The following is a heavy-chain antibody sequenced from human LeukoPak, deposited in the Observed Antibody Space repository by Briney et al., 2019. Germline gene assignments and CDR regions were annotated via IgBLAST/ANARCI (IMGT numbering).Heavy chain of an antibody. CDR1: GFHFGDYA. V-gene: IGHV3-49*03. CDR3: SRAVAPYTIFGVVLGGY. J-gene: IGHJ4*02. D-gene: IGHD3-3*01. Sequence: GGSLRLSCTAYGFHFGDYAMSWFRQIPGKGPEWLGFVRSKVYGGTTQYAASVKGRVTISRDDSKNITVLQMSSLKTEDTGLYYCSRAVAPYTIFGVVLGGYWGQGAWVTVSS. CDR2: VRSKVYGGTT.